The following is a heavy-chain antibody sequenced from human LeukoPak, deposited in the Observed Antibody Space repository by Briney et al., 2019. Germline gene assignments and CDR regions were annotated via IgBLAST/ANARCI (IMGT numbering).Heavy chain of an antibody. CDR3: ASNYYGSGSLDY. CDR2: VFYSGST. D-gene: IGHD3-10*01. J-gene: IGHJ4*02. CDR1: GASISNYY. V-gene: IGHV4-59*08. Sequence: SETLSLTCTVSGASISNYYWTWIRQPPGKGMEWIGHVFYSGSTTYSPSLKSRVTISVDRSKNQFSLKLSSVTAADTAVYYCASNYYGSGSLDYWGQGTLVTVSS.